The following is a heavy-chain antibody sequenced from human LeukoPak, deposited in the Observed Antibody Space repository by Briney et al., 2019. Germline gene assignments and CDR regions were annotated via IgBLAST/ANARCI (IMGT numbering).Heavy chain of an antibody. J-gene: IGHJ4*02. CDR2: ISYDGSNK. D-gene: IGHD3-9*01. CDR3: ARPAVNYDILTGFDY. CDR1: GFTFSSYA. V-gene: IGHV3-30-3*01. Sequence: GGSLRLSCAASGFTFSSYAMHWVRQAPGKGLEWVAVISYDGSNKYYADSVKGRFTISRDNPKNTLYLQMNSLRAEDTAVYYCARPAVNYDILTGFDYWGQGALVTVSS.